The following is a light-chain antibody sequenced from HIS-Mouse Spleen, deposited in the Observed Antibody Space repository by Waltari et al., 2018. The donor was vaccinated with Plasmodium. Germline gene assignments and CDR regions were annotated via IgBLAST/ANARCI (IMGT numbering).Light chain of an antibody. CDR1: SSAVGSYNL. J-gene: IGLJ2*01. V-gene: IGLV2-23*01. Sequence: QSALTQPASVSGSPGQSITTSCTGTSSAVGSYNLVSGYQQHPGKAPKLMIYEGSKRPSGVSNRFSGSKSGNTASLTISGLQAEDEAYYYCCSYAGSSTVVFGGGTKLTVL. CDR3: CSYAGSSTVV. CDR2: EGS.